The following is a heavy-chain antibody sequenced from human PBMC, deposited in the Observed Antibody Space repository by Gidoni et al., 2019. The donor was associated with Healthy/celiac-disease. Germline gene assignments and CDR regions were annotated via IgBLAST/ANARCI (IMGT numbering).Heavy chain of an antibody. V-gene: IGHV3-23*01. Sequence: EVKLLGSGGGLVQPGGSLRLSGAASGFTPSSYAMSWVRPAQGKWLGWVSAISGSGGSTYYADSVKGRFTISRDNSKNTLYLQMNSLRAEDTAVYYCAKWGPRAAAPPSDVWGKGTTVTVSS. CDR1: GFTPSSYA. CDR2: ISGSGGST. D-gene: IGHD6-13*01. J-gene: IGHJ6*03. CDR3: AKWGPRAAAPPSDV.